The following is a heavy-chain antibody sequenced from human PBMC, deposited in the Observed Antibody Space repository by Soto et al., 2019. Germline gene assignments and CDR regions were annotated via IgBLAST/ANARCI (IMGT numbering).Heavy chain of an antibody. J-gene: IGHJ4*02. CDR2: IYYSGST. D-gene: IGHD4-17*01. CDR3: ARDFDADSRTDFDY. V-gene: IGHV4-59*01. Sequence: QPPGKGLEWIGYIYYSGSTNYNPSLKSRVTISVDTSKNQFSLKLSSVTAADTAVYYCARDFDADSRTDFDYWAREPWSPTPQ.